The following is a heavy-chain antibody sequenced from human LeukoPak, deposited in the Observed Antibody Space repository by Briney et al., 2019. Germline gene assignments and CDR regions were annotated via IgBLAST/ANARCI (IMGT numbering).Heavy chain of an antibody. CDR3: ARDSLYDSSEY. CDR1: GYTFTSYG. CDR2: INPSGGST. J-gene: IGHJ4*02. Sequence: ASVKVSCKASGYTFTSYGISWVRQAPGQGLEWMGIINPSGGSTSYAQKFQGRVTMTTDTSTSTAYMELRSLRSDDTAVYYCARDSLYDSSEYWGQGTLVTVSS. V-gene: IGHV1-18*01. D-gene: IGHD3-22*01.